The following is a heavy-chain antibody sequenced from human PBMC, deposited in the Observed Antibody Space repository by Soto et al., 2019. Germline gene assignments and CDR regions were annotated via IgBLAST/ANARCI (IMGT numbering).Heavy chain of an antibody. CDR2: IIPILGIA. D-gene: IGHD1-1*01. CDR3: AHAYTWNAEYFDY. J-gene: IGHJ4*02. CDR1: GGTFSSYT. V-gene: IGHV1-69*02. Sequence: ASVKVSCKASGGTFSSYTISWVRQAPGQGLEWMGRIIPILGIATYAQKFQGRVTITKDTSKNQVVLTVANMDPVDTATYYCAHAYTWNAEYFDYWGQGALVTVSS.